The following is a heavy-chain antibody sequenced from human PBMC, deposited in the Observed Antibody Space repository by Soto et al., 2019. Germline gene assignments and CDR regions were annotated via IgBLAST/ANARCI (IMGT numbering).Heavy chain of an antibody. V-gene: IGHV3-13*01. CDR2: ITTGGNA. CDR1: GFSFSNHD. Sequence: EVPLVESGGDLVQPGGSLRLSCAASGFSFSNHDMHWVRQPKGKGLEWVSGITTGGNAYFADSVKGRFSISRENAKNSFYLQTSSLRAEDTAMYYCVRVNADAYDVWGQGTMVTVSS. CDR3: VRVNADAYDV. J-gene: IGHJ3*01.